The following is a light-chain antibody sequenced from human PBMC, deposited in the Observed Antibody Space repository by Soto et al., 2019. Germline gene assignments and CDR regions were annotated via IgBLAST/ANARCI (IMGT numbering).Light chain of an antibody. Sequence: EIVMTHSPGTLSVSPGERATLSFGASQNVISNLAWYQQRPGQAPRLLIYSASTRATGIPDRFSGSGSGTDFTLTIRRLEPEDFAVYYCQQYGSSYPWTFGQGTKVDIK. CDR2: SAS. V-gene: IGKV3-20*01. CDR1: QNVISN. CDR3: QQYGSSYPWT. J-gene: IGKJ1*01.